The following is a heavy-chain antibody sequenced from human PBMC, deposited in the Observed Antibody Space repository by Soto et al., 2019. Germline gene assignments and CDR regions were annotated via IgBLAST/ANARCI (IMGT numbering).Heavy chain of an antibody. J-gene: IGHJ3*02. V-gene: IGHV1-69*06. CDR2: IVPIFGTA. Sequence: SVKVSCKASGGTFSSYAISWVRQAPGQGLEWMGGIVPIFGTANYAQKFQGRVTITADKSTSTAYMELSSLRSEDTAVYYCASGDYYGSGSYMIWGQGTMVTVSS. CDR3: ASGDYYGSGSYMI. CDR1: GGTFSSYA. D-gene: IGHD3-10*01.